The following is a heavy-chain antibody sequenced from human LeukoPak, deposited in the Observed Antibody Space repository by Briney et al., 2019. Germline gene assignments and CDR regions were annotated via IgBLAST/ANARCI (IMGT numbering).Heavy chain of an antibody. J-gene: IGHJ4*02. D-gene: IGHD3-10*01. CDR3: ARDRGGSGSYLGRYLNY. CDR2: INAGNGNT. V-gene: IGHV1-3*01. CDR1: GYTFTSYA. Sequence: GASVKVSCKASGYTFTSYAMHWVRQAPGQRLEWMGWINAGNGNTKYSQKFQGRVTITRDTSASSAYMELSSLRSGDTAVYYCARDRGGSGSYLGRYLNYWGQGTLVTVSS.